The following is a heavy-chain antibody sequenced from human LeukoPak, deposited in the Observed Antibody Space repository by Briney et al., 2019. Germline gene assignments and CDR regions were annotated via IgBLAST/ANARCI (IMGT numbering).Heavy chain of an antibody. D-gene: IGHD1-26*01. V-gene: IGHV3-33*01. CDR1: GFTFSSYG. Sequence: GRSLRLSCAASGFTFSSYGMHWVRQAPSKGLEWVAVIWYDGSNKYYADSVKGRFTISRDNSKNTLYLQMNSLRAEDTAVYYCARDPYSGSGPYFDYWGQGTLVTVSS. CDR2: IWYDGSNK. CDR3: ARDPYSGSGPYFDY. J-gene: IGHJ4*02.